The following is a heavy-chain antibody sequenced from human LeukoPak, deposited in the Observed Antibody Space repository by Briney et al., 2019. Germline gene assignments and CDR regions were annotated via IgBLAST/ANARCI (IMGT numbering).Heavy chain of an antibody. D-gene: IGHD7-27*01. CDR3: TRGHWGLQS. J-gene: IGHJ5*02. V-gene: IGHV4-59*01. CDR1: GGSISSYY. Sequence: PSETLSLTCTVSGGSISSYYWSRIRQSPGKGLEWISYIHHSGNSDYNPSLRSRVTTSLDTSKNQFSLNLISVTAADTAVYYCTRGHWGLQSWSQGTLVTVSS. CDR2: IHHSGNS.